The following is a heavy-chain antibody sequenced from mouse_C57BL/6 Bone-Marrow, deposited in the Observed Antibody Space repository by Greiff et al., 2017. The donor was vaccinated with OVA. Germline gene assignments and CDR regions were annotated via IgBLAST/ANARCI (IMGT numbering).Heavy chain of an antibody. CDR2: ISNGGGST. D-gene: IGHD1-1*01. Sequence: EVQLVESGGGLVQPGGSLKLSCAASGFTFSDYYMYWVRQTPEKRLEWVAYISNGGGSTYYPDTVKGRFTISRDNAKNTLYLQMSRLKSEDTAMYYCARHGTTVDYWGQGTSVTVSS. J-gene: IGHJ4*01. V-gene: IGHV5-12*01. CDR3: ARHGTTVDY. CDR1: GFTFSDYY.